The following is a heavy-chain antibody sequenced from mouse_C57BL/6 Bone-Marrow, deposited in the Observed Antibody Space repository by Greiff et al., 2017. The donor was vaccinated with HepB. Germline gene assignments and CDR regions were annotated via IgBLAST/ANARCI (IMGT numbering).Heavy chain of an antibody. CDR1: GYTFTDYY. D-gene: IGHD2-5*01. J-gene: IGHJ4*01. CDR3: ARDYSNYDYAMDY. CDR2: IYPGSGNT. V-gene: IGHV1-76*01. Sequence: QVQLQQSGAELVRPGASVKLSCKASGYTFTDYYINWVKQRPGQGLEWIARIYPGSGNTYYNEKFKGKATLTAEKSSSTAYMQLSSLTSEDSAVYFCARDYSNYDYAMDYWGQGTSVTVSS.